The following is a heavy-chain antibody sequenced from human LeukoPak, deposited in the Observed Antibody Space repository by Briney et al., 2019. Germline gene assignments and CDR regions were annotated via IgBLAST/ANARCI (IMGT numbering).Heavy chain of an antibody. CDR3: ARETSLAGFASGLGFNY. Sequence: SETLSLTCTVSGGSISSYYWSWIRQPPGKGLEWIGYIYYSGSTNYNPSLKSRVTISVDTSKNHFSLNLTSVIAADTATYYCARETSLAGFASGLGFNYWGQGILVTVSS. CDR1: GGSISSYY. J-gene: IGHJ4*02. D-gene: IGHD6-19*01. CDR2: IYYSGST. V-gene: IGHV4-59*01.